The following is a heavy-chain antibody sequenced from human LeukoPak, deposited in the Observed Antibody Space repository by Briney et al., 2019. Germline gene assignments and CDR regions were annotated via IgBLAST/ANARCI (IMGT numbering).Heavy chain of an antibody. CDR3: ASALKVAEAFDI. D-gene: IGHD5-12*01. V-gene: IGHV3-30-3*01. Sequence: AGGSLRLSCAASGFTFSSYAMHWVRQAPGKGLEWVAVISYDGSNKYYADSVKGRFTISRDNSKNTLYLQMNSLRAEDTAVYYCASALKVAEAFDIWGQGTMVTVSS. CDR2: ISYDGSNK. J-gene: IGHJ3*02. CDR1: GFTFSSYA.